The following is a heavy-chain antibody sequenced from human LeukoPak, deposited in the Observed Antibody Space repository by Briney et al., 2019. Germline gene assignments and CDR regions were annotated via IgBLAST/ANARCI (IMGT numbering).Heavy chain of an antibody. V-gene: IGHV3-64D*06. Sequence: PGGSLRLSCLASGFTFSRYAMHWVRQAPGKGLEYVSGISSNGGSTHYADSVKGRFTISRDNSKNTLYLQMSSLRAEDTAVFYCVKGTQYCGGDCYDYWGQGTLVTVSS. D-gene: IGHD2-21*01. CDR1: GFTFSRYA. CDR2: ISSNGGST. CDR3: VKGTQYCGGDCYDY. J-gene: IGHJ4*02.